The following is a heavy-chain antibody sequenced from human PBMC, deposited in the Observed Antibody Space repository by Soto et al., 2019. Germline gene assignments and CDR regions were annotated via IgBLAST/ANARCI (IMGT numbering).Heavy chain of an antibody. J-gene: IGHJ4*02. Sequence: PSETLSLTCTVPGGPISSGGYYWRWMRQQPGKGLVWIGYIYYSGSTYYNPSLKSRVTISVDTSKNQFSLKLSSVTAADTAVYYCARVGGDYCHGGSSQWLGYWGQGTLVTVSS. CDR2: IYYSGST. CDR1: GGPISSGGYY. CDR3: ARVGGDYCHGGSSQWLGY. V-gene: IGHV4-31*03. D-gene: IGHD2-15*01.